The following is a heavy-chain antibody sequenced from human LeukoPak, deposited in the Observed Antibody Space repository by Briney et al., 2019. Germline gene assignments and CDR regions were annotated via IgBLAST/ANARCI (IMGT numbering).Heavy chain of an antibody. CDR1: GYTFTGYY. Sequence: GASVKVSCKASGYTFTGYYVHWVRQAPGQGLEWMGWINPNSGGTNYAQKFQGRVTMTRDTSISTAYMELSRLRSDDTAVYYCASSLGYCSSTSCYDYWGQGTLVTVSS. J-gene: IGHJ4*02. V-gene: IGHV1-2*02. CDR3: ASSLGYCSSTSCYDY. CDR2: INPNSGGT. D-gene: IGHD2-2*01.